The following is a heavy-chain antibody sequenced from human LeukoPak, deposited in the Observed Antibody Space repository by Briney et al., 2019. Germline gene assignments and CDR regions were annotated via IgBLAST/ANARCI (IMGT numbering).Heavy chain of an antibody. D-gene: IGHD3-22*01. CDR3: ASRTYYYDSSGYYWPDY. V-gene: IGHV3-48*04. CDR1: GFTFSSYS. J-gene: IGHJ4*02. CDR2: ISSSGSTI. Sequence: GGSLRLSCAASGFTFSSYSMNWVRQAPGKGLEWVSYISSSGSTIYYADSVKGRFTISRDNAKNSLYLQMNSLRAEDTAVYFCASRTYYYDSSGYYWPDYWGQGTLVTVSS.